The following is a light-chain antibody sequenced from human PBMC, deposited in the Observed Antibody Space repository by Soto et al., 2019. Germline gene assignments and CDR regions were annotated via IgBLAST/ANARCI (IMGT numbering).Light chain of an antibody. CDR3: QQYNNWPPIP. Sequence: EIVITQSPATLSVSPGERSTLSCRASQSVSSNLAWYQQKPGQAPRLLIYGASTRATGIPARFSGSGSGTEFTLTIRSLQSEDFAVYYCQQYNNWPPIPFGQGTRREIK. J-gene: IGKJ5*01. CDR2: GAS. CDR1: QSVSSN. V-gene: IGKV3-15*01.